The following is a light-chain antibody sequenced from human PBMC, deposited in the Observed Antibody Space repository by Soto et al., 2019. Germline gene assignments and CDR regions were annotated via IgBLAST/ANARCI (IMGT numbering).Light chain of an antibody. CDR1: QSVSSN. CDR3: QQYGGSPTT. J-gene: IGKJ1*01. CDR2: GAS. V-gene: IGKV3-20*01. Sequence: EIVLTQSPATLSLSPGERATLSCRASQSVSSNLAWYQQKPGQAPRLLIYGASTRATGIPARFSGSGSGTDFTLTISRLEPEDFEVYYCQQYGGSPTTFGQGTKVDIK.